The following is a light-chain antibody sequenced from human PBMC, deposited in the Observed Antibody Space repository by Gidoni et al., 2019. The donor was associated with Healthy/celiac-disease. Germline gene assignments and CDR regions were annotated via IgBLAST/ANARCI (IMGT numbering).Light chain of an antibody. CDR1: QSVSSSY. CDR3: QQYGSSPLT. V-gene: IGKV3-20*01. CDR2: GAS. J-gene: IGKJ4*01. Sequence: EIVLTQSPGTLSLSPGERATLSCRASQSVSSSYLAWYPQKPGQAPRLLIYGASSSGSGTDFTLTISRLEPEDFAVYYCQQYGSSPLTFGGGTKVEIK.